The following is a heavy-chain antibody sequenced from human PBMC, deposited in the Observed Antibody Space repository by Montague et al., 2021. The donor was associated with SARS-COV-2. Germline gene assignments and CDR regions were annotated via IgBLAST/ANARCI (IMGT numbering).Heavy chain of an antibody. D-gene: IGHD1-14*01. CDR3: ARAQNTCFIANRVNYLEV. J-gene: IGHJ4*02. V-gene: IGHV4-59*01. Sequence: SETLSLTCEVSGDSISSYYWSWIRQSPGKGLEWIGYVHYTGSTKYTPSLKTRVTLSLDTPKNHFSLKLRSVTAADTAIYYCARAQNTCFIANRVNYLEVWGLGALVTVSS. CDR2: VHYTGST. CDR1: GDSISSYY.